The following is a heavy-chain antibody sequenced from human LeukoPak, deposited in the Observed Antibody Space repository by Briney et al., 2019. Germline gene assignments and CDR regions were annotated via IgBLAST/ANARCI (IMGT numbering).Heavy chain of an antibody. CDR1: GFTFSSYA. D-gene: IGHD1-26*01. CDR2: IKPDGGEK. J-gene: IGHJ4*02. CDR3: ANWWEPYFDY. Sequence: GGSLRLSCAASGFTFSSYAMSWVRQAPGKGLVWVANIKPDGGEKYYVDSVKGRFTISRDNAKNSVYLQMNSLRAEDTAVYYCANWWEPYFDYWGQGTLVTVSS. V-gene: IGHV3-7*03.